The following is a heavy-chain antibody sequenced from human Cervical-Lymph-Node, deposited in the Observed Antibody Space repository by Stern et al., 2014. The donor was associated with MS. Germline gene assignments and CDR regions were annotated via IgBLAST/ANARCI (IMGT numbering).Heavy chain of an antibody. V-gene: IGHV3-30*18. J-gene: IGHJ5*02. Sequence: QLVQSGGGVVQPGRSLRISCAASGFTFSLYDMHWVRQAPGKGLEWVAAISYDGDNKFYTDSVKGRFTISRDSSKSTLYLQLNSLIPEDTAIYYCAKEPRNYDSNGYLDAWGQGTLVTVSS. CDR1: GFTFSLYD. D-gene: IGHD3-22*01. CDR3: AKEPRNYDSNGYLDA. CDR2: ISYDGDNK.